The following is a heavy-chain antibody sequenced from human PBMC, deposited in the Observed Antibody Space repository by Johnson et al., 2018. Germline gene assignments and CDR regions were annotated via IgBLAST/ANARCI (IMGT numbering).Heavy chain of an antibody. CDR3: AKDLGLYYYDSSGYYPDAFDI. D-gene: IGHD3-22*01. CDR1: GFTFSSYG. CDR2: ISYDGSNK. J-gene: IGHJ3*02. V-gene: IGHV3-30*18. Sequence: VQLVESGGGVVQPGRSLRLSCAASGFTFSSYGMHWVRHAPGKGLEWVAVISYDGSNKYYADSVKGRFTISRDNSKNTLYLQMNSLRAEDTAVYYCAKDLGLYYYDSSGYYPDAFDIWGQGTMVTVSS.